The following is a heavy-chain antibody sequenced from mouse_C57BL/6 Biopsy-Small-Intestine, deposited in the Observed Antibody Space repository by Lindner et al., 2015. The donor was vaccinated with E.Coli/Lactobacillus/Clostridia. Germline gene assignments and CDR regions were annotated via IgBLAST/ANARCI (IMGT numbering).Heavy chain of an antibody. CDR2: FYPGSGSV. CDR1: GYTFTEYN. J-gene: IGHJ2*01. CDR3: ARHEEGIYYGNFYFDY. V-gene: IGHV1-62-2*01. D-gene: IGHD2-1*01. Sequence: VQLQESGVELVKPGASVKLSCKASGYTFTEYNIYWVKQRSGQGLEWIGWFYPGSGSVMYNEKFKDKATLTADKSSSTVYMELNRLTSEDPAVYFCARHEEGIYYGNFYFDYWGQGTTLTVSS.